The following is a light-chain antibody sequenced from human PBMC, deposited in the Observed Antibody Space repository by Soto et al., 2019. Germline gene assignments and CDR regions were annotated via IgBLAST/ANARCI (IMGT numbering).Light chain of an antibody. V-gene: IGLV2-14*01. Sequence: QSVLTQPASVSGSPGQSITISCTGTSRDVGGYDYVSWYQQHPGKAPKLMIYDVTNRPSGVSNRFSGSKSGNTASLTISGLQAEDEADYYCISYASINTYVFGTGTRSPS. CDR3: ISYASINTYV. J-gene: IGLJ1*01. CDR2: DVT. CDR1: SRDVGGYDY.